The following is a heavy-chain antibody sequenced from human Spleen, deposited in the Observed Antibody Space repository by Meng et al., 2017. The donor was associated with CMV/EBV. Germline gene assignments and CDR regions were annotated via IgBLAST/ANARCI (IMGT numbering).Heavy chain of an antibody. V-gene: IGHV1-2*02. J-gene: IGHJ3*02. D-gene: IGHD3-3*01. CDR3: AATGWGYDFWSGYDI. CDR2: INPKNGGT. CDR1: GYTFIAYY. Sequence: ASVKVSCKASGYTFIAYYVHWVRQAPGQGLECMGWINPKNGGTDYAQKFQGRVTMTRDTSISTAYMELSRLRSDDTAVYYCAATGWGYDFWSGYDIWGQGTMVTVSS.